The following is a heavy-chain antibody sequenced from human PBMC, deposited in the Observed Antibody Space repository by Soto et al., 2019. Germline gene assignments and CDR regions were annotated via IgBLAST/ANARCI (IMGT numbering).Heavy chain of an antibody. CDR3: ARGKYYDFWSGYYTGMTWFDP. CDR2: IIPIFGTA. D-gene: IGHD3-3*01. CDR1: GGTFSSYA. V-gene: IGHV1-69*13. J-gene: IGHJ5*02. Sequence: SVKVSCKASGGTFSSYAISWVRQAPGQGLEWMGGIIPIFGTANYAQKFQGRVTITADESTSTAYMELSSLRSEDTAVYYCARGKYYDFWSGYYTGMTWFDPWGQGTLVTVSS.